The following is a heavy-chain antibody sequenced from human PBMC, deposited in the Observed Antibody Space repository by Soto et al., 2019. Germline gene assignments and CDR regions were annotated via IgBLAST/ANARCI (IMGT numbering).Heavy chain of an antibody. CDR1: GDFISSYY. V-gene: IGHV4-59*01. CDR3: ARGKSGYYPYFDN. Sequence: QVQLQESGPGLVKPSETLSLTCTVSGDFISSYYWSWIRQPPGKGLEWIGYVYYSGSTNYNPSLKRRVTISVDTSKKQCSLKLRSVTAADTAVYFCARGKSGYYPYFDNWGQGTLVTVSS. J-gene: IGHJ4*02. D-gene: IGHD3-22*01. CDR2: VYYSGST.